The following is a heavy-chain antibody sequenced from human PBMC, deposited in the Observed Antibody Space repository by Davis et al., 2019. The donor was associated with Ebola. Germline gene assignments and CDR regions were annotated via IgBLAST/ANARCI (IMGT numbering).Heavy chain of an antibody. J-gene: IGHJ4*02. Sequence: PGGSLRLSCAASGFTFTNAWMTWVRQAPGKRLEWVGRIKGKADGGTTDYTAPVKGRFTISRDDSKNTLYLQMNSLRAEDTAVYYCANYDSSGYYRAEDYWGQGTLVTVSS. V-gene: IGHV3-15*01. CDR1: GFTFTNAW. D-gene: IGHD3-22*01. CDR2: IKGKADGGTT. CDR3: ANYDSSGYYRAEDY.